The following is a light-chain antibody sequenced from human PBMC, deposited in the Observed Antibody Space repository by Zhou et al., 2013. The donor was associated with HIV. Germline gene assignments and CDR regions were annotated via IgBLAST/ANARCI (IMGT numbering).Light chain of an antibody. Sequence: EIVLTQSPGTLSLSPGERATLSCRASQTVSSTYLAWYQQKSGQAPRLLIYGASNRATAIPDRFSGSGSGTEFTLTISSLQSEDFGVYFCQQYNHWPMTFGQGTRLEIK. V-gene: IGKV3D-15*01. J-gene: IGKJ5*01. CDR3: QQYNHWPMT. CDR2: GAS. CDR1: QTVSSTY.